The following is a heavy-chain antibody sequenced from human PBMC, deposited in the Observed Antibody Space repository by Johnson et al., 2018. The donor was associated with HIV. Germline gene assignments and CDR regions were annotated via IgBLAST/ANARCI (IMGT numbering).Heavy chain of an antibody. CDR1: GFTFSSYG. CDR3: AKIMSKWSVDDDAFDV. J-gene: IGHJ3*01. Sequence: QVQVVESGGGVVQPGRSLKLSCAASGFTFSSYGMHWVRQAPGKGLEWMALTYYEGINKYYADSVKGRFPISRDNTKNTLYLQMNSLRAEDTAVYYCAKIMSKWSVDDDAFDVWGQGTMVTVSS. D-gene: IGHD2-15*01. CDR2: TYYEGINK. V-gene: IGHV3-33*06.